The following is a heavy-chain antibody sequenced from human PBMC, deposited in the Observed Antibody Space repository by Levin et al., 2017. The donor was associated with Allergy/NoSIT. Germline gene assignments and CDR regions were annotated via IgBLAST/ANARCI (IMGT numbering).Heavy chain of an antibody. D-gene: IGHD5-18*01. J-gene: IGHJ4*02. Sequence: GESLKISCAASGFTFSSYWMSWVRQAPGKGLEWVANIKQDGSEKYYVDSVKGRFTISRDNAKNSLYLQMNSLRAEDTAVYYCARDLRGYSYGYHYWGQGTLVTVSS. CDR2: IKQDGSEK. CDR3: ARDLRGYSYGYHY. CDR1: GFTFSSYW. V-gene: IGHV3-7*01.